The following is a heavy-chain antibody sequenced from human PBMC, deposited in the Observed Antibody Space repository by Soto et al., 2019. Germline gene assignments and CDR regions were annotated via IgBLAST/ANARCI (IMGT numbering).Heavy chain of an antibody. V-gene: IGHV4-34*01. CDR3: ALRPFGEPLAPYAIPTHYYYGSDV. D-gene: IGHD2-8*01. J-gene: IGHJ6*02. CDR2: INHSGIT. CDR1: GGSFSGYY. Sequence: QVQLQQWGAGLLKPSETLSLTCAVYGGSFSGYYWSWIRQPPGKGLEWIGEINHSGITNYNPSPKSRVNISVDTSMNQFSLKLSSVTAADTAVYYCALRPFGEPLAPYAIPTHYYYGSDVWGQWSTVTVSS.